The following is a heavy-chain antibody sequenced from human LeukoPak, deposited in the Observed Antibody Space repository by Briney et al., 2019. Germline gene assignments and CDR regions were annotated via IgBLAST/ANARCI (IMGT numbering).Heavy chain of an antibody. CDR1: GGSISSSSYY. D-gene: IGHD3-3*01. CDR2: IYYSGST. Sequence: PSETLSLTCTVSGGSISSSSYYWGWIRQPPGKGLEWIGSIYYSGSTYYNPSLKSRVTISVDTSKNQFSLRLSSVTAADTAVYYCARGGRITIFGVVIPVWAFDPWGQGTLVTVSS. J-gene: IGHJ5*02. CDR3: ARGGRITIFGVVIPVWAFDP. V-gene: IGHV4-39*07.